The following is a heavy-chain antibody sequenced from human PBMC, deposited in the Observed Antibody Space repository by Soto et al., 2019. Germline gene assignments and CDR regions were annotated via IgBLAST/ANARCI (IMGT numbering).Heavy chain of an antibody. CDR1: GDSLSSYY. J-gene: IGHJ6*03. V-gene: IGHV4-59*01. D-gene: IGHD3-9*01. CDR2: IYYSGST. Sequence: SETLSITCTVSGDSLSSYYWSWIRQPPGKGLEWIGYIYYSGSTNYNPSLKSRVTISVDTSKNQFSLKLSSVTAADTAVYYCARYWSTYYDIFIGSPYYHCYYMDFSTKGTAVTGSS. CDR3: ARYWSTYYDIFIGSPYYHCYYMDF.